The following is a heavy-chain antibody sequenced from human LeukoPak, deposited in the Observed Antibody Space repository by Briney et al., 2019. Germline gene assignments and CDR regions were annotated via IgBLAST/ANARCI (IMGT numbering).Heavy chain of an antibody. Sequence: GSSVKVSCKASGGTFSSYAISWVRPAPEQGLEWMGGIIPIFGTANYAQKFQVRVTITADESTSTAYMELSSLRSEDTAVYYCARGPRSMVRGVIMDYWGQGTLVTVSS. V-gene: IGHV1-69*01. CDR1: GGTFSSYA. J-gene: IGHJ4*02. CDR3: ARGPRSMVRGVIMDY. CDR2: IIPIFGTA. D-gene: IGHD3-10*01.